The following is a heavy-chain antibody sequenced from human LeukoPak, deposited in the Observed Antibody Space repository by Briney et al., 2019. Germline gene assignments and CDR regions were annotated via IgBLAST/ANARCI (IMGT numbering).Heavy chain of an antibody. J-gene: IGHJ5*02. CDR2: IFYDGSKK. Sequence: GRSLRLSCAASGFTFSSYVMHWVRQAPGKGLEWVAVIFYDGSKKYYADSVKGRFTISRDNSKNTLYLQMNSLRAEDTAVYYCAKDLAPFVGGDYGSGFDPWGQGTLVTVSS. CDR1: GFTFSSYV. V-gene: IGHV3-30*04. CDR3: AKDLAPFVGGDYGSGFDP. D-gene: IGHD4-17*01.